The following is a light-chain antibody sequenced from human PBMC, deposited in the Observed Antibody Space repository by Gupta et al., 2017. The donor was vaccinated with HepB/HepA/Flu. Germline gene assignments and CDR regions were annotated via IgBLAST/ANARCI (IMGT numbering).Light chain of an antibody. CDR1: NSDVAIYNL. Sequence: QSALTQPASASGSPGQSITISCTGTNSDVAIYNLVSWYQQHPGKAPKRRMYEVSKRPSAVTNRFSGSKSGNTESLTISGLQAEDEADDVCCSSVGSKTMVCGGGPKLT. CDR3: CSSVGSKTMV. CDR2: EVS. V-gene: IGLV2-23*02. J-gene: IGLJ2*01.